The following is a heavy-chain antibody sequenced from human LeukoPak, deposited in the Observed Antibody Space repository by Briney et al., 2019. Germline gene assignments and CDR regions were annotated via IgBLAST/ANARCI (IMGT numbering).Heavy chain of an antibody. Sequence: PSETLSLTCTVSGGSISSYYWSWIRQPPGKGLEWIGYIYTSGSTNYNPSLKSRVTISVDTSKNRFSLKLSSVTAADTAAYYCARGITIFGVVYYYYMDVWGKGTTVTVSS. V-gene: IGHV4-4*09. CDR2: IYTSGST. CDR3: ARGITIFGVVYYYYMDV. CDR1: GGSISSYY. D-gene: IGHD3-3*01. J-gene: IGHJ6*03.